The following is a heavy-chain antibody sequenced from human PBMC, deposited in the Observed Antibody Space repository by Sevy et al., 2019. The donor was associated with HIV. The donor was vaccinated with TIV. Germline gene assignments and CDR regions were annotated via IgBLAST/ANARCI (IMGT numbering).Heavy chain of an antibody. D-gene: IGHD1-26*01. J-gene: IGHJ4*02. V-gene: IGHV3-15*01. CDR2: IKSKTDGGTT. CDR3: TTGLSGSYSGFDY. CDR1: GFTFSNAW. Sequence: GGSLRLSCAASGFTFSNAWMSWVRQAPGKGLEWVGRIKSKTDGGTTDYAAPVKGRFTISRDDSKNTLYLQMTSLKTEDTAVYYCTTGLSGSYSGFDYWGQGTLVTVSS.